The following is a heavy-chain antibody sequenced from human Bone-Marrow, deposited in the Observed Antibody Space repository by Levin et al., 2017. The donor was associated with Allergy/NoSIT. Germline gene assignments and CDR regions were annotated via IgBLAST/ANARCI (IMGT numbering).Heavy chain of an antibody. CDR2: IYYSGST. Sequence: SETLSLTCTVSGGSISSSSYYWGWIRQPPGTGLEWIGSIYYSGSTYYNPSLKIRFTISVDTSNNQFSLKLSSVTAADTAVYYCARVHLLVTMILDYWGQGTLVTVSS. CDR3: ARVHLLVTMILDY. V-gene: IGHV4-39*07. CDR1: GGSISSSSYY. J-gene: IGHJ4*02. D-gene: IGHD3-22*01.